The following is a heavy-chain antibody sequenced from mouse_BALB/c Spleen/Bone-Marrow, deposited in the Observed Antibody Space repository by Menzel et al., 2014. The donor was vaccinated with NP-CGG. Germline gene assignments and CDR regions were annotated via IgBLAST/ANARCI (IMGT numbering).Heavy chain of an antibody. V-gene: IGHV1-69*02. D-gene: IGHD2-13*01. Sequence: QVQLQQSGADLVKPGASVKLSCKASGYTFTSYWMHWVKQSPGQGLEWIGEIDPSDSYTNYNQKFKGKATLTVDKSSSTAYMQLSSLTSEDSAVYYCARGLYGDSVYWGQGTALTVSS. CDR3: ARGLYGDSVY. J-gene: IGHJ2*01. CDR1: GYTFTSYW. CDR2: IDPSDSYT.